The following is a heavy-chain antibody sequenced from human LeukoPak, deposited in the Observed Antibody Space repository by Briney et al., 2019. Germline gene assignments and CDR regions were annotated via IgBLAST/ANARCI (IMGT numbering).Heavy chain of an antibody. Sequence: SETLSLTCTVSNDSISSSSYYWGWIRQPPGKGLEWIGSIFYNGNTYYNPSLKSRVTISVDTSKNQFSLKLSSVTAADTAVYYCARHGGARWLQPHIDYWGQGTLVTVSS. J-gene: IGHJ4*02. CDR1: NDSISSSSYY. D-gene: IGHD5-24*01. CDR2: IFYNGNT. V-gene: IGHV4-39*01. CDR3: ARHGGARWLQPHIDY.